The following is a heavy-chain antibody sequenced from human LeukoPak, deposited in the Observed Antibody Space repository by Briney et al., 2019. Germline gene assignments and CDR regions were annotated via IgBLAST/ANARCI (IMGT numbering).Heavy chain of an antibody. V-gene: IGHV4-38-2*02. CDR2: IYQDGST. CDR1: GYSISSGYH. J-gene: IGHJ4*02. Sequence: SETLSLTCSVSGYSISSGYHWAWFRPTPGKRLEWLGIIYQDGSTYDNLSLKSRVTLSVDTSKNQFSLKMKTVTVADTAVYYCARSEIADYSRYWGQGTLVLVSS. D-gene: IGHD3-16*01. CDR3: ARSEIADYSRY.